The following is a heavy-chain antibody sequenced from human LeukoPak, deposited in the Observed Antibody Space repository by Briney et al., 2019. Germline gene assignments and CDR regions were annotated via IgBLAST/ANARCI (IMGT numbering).Heavy chain of an antibody. CDR2: IYYSGST. CDR3: ARDGGRRYYYDSSGYPIRQNWFDP. Sequence: PSETLSLTCTVSGGSISSYYWSWIRQPPGKGLEWIGYIYYSGSTNYNPSLKSRVTISVDTSKNQFSLKLSSVTAADMAVYYCARDGGRRYYYDSSGYPIRQNWFDPWGQGTLVTVSS. V-gene: IGHV4-59*01. CDR1: GGSISSYY. D-gene: IGHD3-22*01. J-gene: IGHJ5*02.